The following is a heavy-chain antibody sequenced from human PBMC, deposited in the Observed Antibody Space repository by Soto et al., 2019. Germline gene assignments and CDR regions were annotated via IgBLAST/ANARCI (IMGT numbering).Heavy chain of an antibody. CDR3: ARDNGTYYDFWSGFFP. D-gene: IGHD3-3*01. J-gene: IGHJ5*02. CDR1: GYTFTGYY. V-gene: IGHV1-2*04. Sequence: ASVKVSCKASGYTFTGYYMHWVRQAPGPGLEWMGWINPNSGGTNYAQKFQGWVTMTRDTSISTAYMELSRLRSDDTAVYYCARDNGTYYDFWSGFFPWGQGTLVTVSS. CDR2: INPNSGGT.